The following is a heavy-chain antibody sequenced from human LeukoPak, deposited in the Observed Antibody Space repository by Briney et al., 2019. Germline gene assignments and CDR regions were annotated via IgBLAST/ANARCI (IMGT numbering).Heavy chain of an antibody. CDR2: IKSKTDGGTT. CDR1: GFTFSNAW. V-gene: IGHV3-15*01. J-gene: IGHJ4*02. CDR3: TTDVSSPGIAVAGQKDY. D-gene: IGHD6-19*01. Sequence: GGSLRLSCAASGFTFSNAWMSWVRQAPGKGLEWVGRIKSKTDGGTTDYAAPVKGRFTISRDDSKNTLYLQMNCLKTEDTAVYYCTTDVSSPGIAVAGQKDYWGQGTLVTVSS.